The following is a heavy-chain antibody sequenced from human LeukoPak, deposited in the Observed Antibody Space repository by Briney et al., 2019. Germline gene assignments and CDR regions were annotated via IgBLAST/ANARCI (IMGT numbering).Heavy chain of an antibody. D-gene: IGHD6-19*01. J-gene: IGHJ4*02. CDR1: GFTFSSYA. Sequence: GGSLRLSCAASGFTFSSYAMSWVRQAPGKGLEWVSALSGSGGSTFYADSVKGRFTISRDNAKNTVYLQMSSLSAEDTGVYYCARAREAQWLVDYWGQGTLVTVSS. V-gene: IGHV3-23*01. CDR3: ARAREAQWLVDY. CDR2: LSGSGGST.